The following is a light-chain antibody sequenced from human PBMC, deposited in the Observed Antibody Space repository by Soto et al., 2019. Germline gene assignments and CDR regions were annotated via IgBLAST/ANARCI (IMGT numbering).Light chain of an antibody. V-gene: IGLV2-23*01. J-gene: IGLJ2*01. CDR1: SSDVGSYNL. Sequence: QSVLTQPASVSGSPGQSITISCTGTSSDVGSYNLVSWYQQHPGKAPKHMIYEGSNRPSGVSNRFSGSKSGNTASLTISGLQAEDEADYYCCSYAGSSTYVVFGGGTKLTVL. CDR2: EGS. CDR3: CSYAGSSTYVV.